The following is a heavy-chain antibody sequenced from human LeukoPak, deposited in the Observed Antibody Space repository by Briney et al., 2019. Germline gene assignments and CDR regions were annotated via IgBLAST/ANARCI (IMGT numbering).Heavy chain of an antibody. CDR2: IGWNSGSI. V-gene: IGHV3-9*01. Sequence: GRSLRLSCAASGFTFDDYAMHWVRQAPGKGLESVSGIGWNSGSIGYADSVKGRFTISRDNAKNSLYLQMNSLRAEDTAVYYCARGIAADFDYWGQGTLVTVSS. CDR1: GFTFDDYA. D-gene: IGHD6-13*01. J-gene: IGHJ4*02. CDR3: ARGIAADFDY.